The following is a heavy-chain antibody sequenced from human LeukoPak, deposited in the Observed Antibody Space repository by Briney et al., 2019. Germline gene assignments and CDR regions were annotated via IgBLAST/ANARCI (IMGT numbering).Heavy chain of an antibody. Sequence: ASVKVSCKASGYTFTSYGISWVRQAPGQGLELMGWISAYNGNTNYAQKLQGRVTMTTDTSTSTAYMELRSLRSDDTAVYYCARGVYYDYIWGSSGYYYYMDVWGKGTTVTVSS. D-gene: IGHD3-16*01. CDR1: GYTFTSYG. J-gene: IGHJ6*03. CDR2: ISAYNGNT. CDR3: ARGVYYDYIWGSSGYYYYMDV. V-gene: IGHV1-18*01.